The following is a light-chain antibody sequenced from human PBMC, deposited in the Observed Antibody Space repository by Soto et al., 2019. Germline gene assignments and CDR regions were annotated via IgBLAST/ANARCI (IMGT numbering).Light chain of an antibody. J-gene: IGLJ1*01. Sequence: QSVLTQPASVSGSPGQSITISCTGTSSDVGGYNYVSWYQQHPGKAPKLMIYDVSNRPSGVSNRFSGSKSGNTASLTISGLQAGDEADYYYSSYTSSSTLLYVFGTGTKVTVL. V-gene: IGLV2-14*01. CDR2: DVS. CDR1: SSDVGGYNY. CDR3: SSYTSSSTLLYV.